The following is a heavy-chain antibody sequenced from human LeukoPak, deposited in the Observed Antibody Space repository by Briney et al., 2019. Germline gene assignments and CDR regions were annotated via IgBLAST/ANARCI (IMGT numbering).Heavy chain of an antibody. CDR2: ISYDGSNK. Sequence: GRSLRLSCAASGFTFSSYAMHWVRQAPDKGLEWVAVISYDGSNKYYADSVKGRFTISRDNSKNTLYLQMNSLRAEDTAVYYCARGSRDYDYVWGSYRSLDYWGQGTLVTVSS. CDR3: ARGSRDYDYVWGSYRSLDY. V-gene: IGHV3-30-3*01. CDR1: GFTFSSYA. D-gene: IGHD3-16*02. J-gene: IGHJ4*02.